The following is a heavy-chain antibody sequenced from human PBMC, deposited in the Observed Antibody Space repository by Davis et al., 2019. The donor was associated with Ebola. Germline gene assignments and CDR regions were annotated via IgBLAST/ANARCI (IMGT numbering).Heavy chain of an antibody. V-gene: IGHV3-23*01. J-gene: IGHJ1*01. CDR2: IAGSGGST. CDR1: GFTFSNYA. D-gene: IGHD3-22*01. CDR3: ARGYYDSSGYYPHLEYFQH. Sequence: GESLKISCAASGFTFSNYAMSWVRLAPGKGLEWVSSIAGSGGSTYYADSVKGRITISRDNSKNTLYLQMNSLRAEDTAVYYCARGYYDSSGYYPHLEYFQHWGQGTLVTVSS.